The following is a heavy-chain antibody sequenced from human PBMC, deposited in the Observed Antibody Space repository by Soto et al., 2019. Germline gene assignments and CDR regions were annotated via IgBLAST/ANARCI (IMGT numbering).Heavy chain of an antibody. Sequence: PGGSLRLSCAASGFTLSTYGMHWVRQAPGKGLEWVAVISYDGSNKYYADSVKGRFTISRDNSKNTLYLQMNSLRAEDTAVYYCAKDLSLYYYGMDVWGQGTTVTVSS. V-gene: IGHV3-30*18. J-gene: IGHJ6*02. CDR1: GFTLSTYG. CDR2: ISYDGSNK. CDR3: AKDLSLYYYGMDV.